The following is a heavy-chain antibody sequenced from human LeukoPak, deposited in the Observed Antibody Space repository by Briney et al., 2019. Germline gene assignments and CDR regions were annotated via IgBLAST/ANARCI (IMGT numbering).Heavy chain of an antibody. Sequence: SETLSLTCTVSGGSISSYYWSWIRQPPGKGLEWIGYIYYSGSTNYNPSLESRVTISVDTSKNQFSLKLSSVTAADTAVYYCARDSGSYRAFDIWGQGTMVTVSS. D-gene: IGHD1-26*01. CDR3: ARDSGSYRAFDI. J-gene: IGHJ3*02. CDR1: GGSISSYY. V-gene: IGHV4-59*01. CDR2: IYYSGST.